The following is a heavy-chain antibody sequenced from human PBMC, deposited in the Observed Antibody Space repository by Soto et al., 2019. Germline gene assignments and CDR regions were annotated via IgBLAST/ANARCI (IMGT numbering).Heavy chain of an antibody. CDR1: GYTFTGYY. D-gene: IGHD3-3*01. J-gene: IGHJ6*02. CDR2: INPNSGGP. CDR3: ARDYWSGDRYYYGMDV. V-gene: IGHV1-2*02. Sequence: ASVKVSCKASGYTFTGYYIHWVRQAPGQRLEWMGYINPNSGGPNYAQKFQGRVTMTRDTSISTAYMELSRLRSDDTAVYFCARDYWSGDRYYYGMDVWGQGATVTVSS.